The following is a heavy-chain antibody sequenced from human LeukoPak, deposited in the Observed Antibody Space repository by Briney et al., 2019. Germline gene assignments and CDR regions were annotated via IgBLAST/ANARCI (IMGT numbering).Heavy chain of an antibody. J-gene: IGHJ4*02. D-gene: IGHD3-10*01. CDR3: AKDLIGGLPDYFGH. CDR1: GFTFSDYA. Sequence: GGSLRPSCAASGFTFSDYAMHWVRQAPGKGPEWVAVVSSDGSIKYYGPSVKGRFTISRDNSKDTLYLQMSGLRSEDTGVYYCAKDLIGGLPDYFGHWGQGTLVSVSS. CDR2: VSSDGSIK. V-gene: IGHV3-30*04.